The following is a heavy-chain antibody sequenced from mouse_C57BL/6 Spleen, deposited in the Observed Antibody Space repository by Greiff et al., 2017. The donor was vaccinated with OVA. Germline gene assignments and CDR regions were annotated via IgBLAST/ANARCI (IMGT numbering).Heavy chain of an antibody. CDR3: ARERGATTVYYFDY. D-gene: IGHD1-1*01. Sequence: ESGPGLVKPSQSLSLTCSVTGYSITSGYYWNWIRQFPGNKLEWMGYISYDGSNNYNPSLKNRISITRDTSKNQFFLKLNSVTTEDTATYYCARERGATTVYYFDYWGQGTTLTVSS. CDR1: GYSITSGYY. J-gene: IGHJ2*01. CDR2: ISYDGSN. V-gene: IGHV3-6*01.